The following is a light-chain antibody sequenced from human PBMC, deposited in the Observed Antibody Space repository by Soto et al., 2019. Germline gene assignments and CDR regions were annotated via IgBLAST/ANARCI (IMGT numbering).Light chain of an antibody. J-gene: IGKJ5*01. CDR3: QQYGGPPVT. V-gene: IGKV3-20*01. CDR2: GAS. Sequence: EIVLTQSPGTLSLSPGDGATLSCRASQSVSGNQLAWYQQKPGQAPRLLVYGASSRATDIPDRFSGRGSGTDFTLTISRLEPEDFAVYSCQQYGGPPVTFGQGTRLEIE. CDR1: QSVSGNQ.